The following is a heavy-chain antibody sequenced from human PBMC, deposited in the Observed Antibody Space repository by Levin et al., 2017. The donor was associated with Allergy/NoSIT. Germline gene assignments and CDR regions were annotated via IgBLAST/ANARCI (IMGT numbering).Heavy chain of an antibody. CDR3: AHTTARGYGPYDS. CDR1: GLSLTTATVG. CDR2: IYGDGDR. D-gene: IGHD5-18*01. V-gene: IGHV2-5*02. J-gene: IGHJ4*02. Sequence: SGPTLVKPTQTLTLTCTLSGLSLTTATVGVAWIRQPPGKALEWLALIYGDGDRFYSPSLKSRLTLTKDTSENQVVLRLTNMDLVDTGTYFCAHTTARGYGPYDSWGQGTLVTVSS.